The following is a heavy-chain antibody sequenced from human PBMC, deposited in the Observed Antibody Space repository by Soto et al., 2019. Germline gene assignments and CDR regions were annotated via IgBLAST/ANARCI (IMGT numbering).Heavy chain of an antibody. D-gene: IGHD3-10*01. CDR3: ARDGRYYGSRFDL. J-gene: IGHJ5*02. V-gene: IGHV1-69*13. CDR1: GGTFSSYA. CDR2: IIPIFGTA. Sequence: ASVKVSCKASGGTFSSYAISWVRQAPGQGLEWMGGIIPIFGTANYAQKFQGRVTITADESTSTAYMELSSLRSEDTAVYYCARDGRYYGSRFDLWGQGTLVTVSS.